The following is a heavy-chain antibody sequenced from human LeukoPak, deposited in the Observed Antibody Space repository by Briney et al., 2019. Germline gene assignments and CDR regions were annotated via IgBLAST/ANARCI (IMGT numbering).Heavy chain of an antibody. CDR2: IYYSGST. J-gene: IGHJ6*03. Sequence: SETLSLTCTVSRGSISGYSWSWIRQPPGKGLEWIGYIYYSGSTHYNPSLKSRVTISVDTSKNQFSLKLRSVTAADTAVYYCARTTEGYVRGPGYSYYYYMDVWGKGTTVTISS. D-gene: IGHD3-16*01. V-gene: IGHV4-59*01. CDR1: RGSISGYS. CDR3: ARTTEGYVRGPGYSYYYYMDV.